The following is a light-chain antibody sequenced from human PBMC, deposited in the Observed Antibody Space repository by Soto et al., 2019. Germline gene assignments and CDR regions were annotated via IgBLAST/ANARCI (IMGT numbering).Light chain of an antibody. V-gene: IGLV2-14*01. CDR1: SSDVGDYNY. J-gene: IGLJ3*02. CDR2: EVS. CDR3: CSYTSSSTWV. Sequence: QSVLTQPASVSGSPGQSITISCTGTSSDVGDYNYVSWYQHHPGKAPKLMIYEVSNRPSGVSNRFSGSKSDNTASLTISGLQAEDEADYYCCSYTSSSTWVFGEGTKLPVL.